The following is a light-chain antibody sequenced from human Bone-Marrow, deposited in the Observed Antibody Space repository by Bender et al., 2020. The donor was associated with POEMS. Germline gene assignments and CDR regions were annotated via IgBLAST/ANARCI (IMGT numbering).Light chain of an antibody. J-gene: IGLJ2*01. V-gene: IGLV1-51*01. CDR2: DND. Sequence: QSLLTQPPSVSAAPGQRITISCSGSTSKIGTYFVSWYQHVPGTAPRLLIYDNDRRPSGIPDRFSGSKSASSAALGITGLQTGDEADYYCAMSQRSLTGGVVFGGGTKLTVL. CDR3: AMSQRSLTGGVV. CDR1: TSKIGTYF.